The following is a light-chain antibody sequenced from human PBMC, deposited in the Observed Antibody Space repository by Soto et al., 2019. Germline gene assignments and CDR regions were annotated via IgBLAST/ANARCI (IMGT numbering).Light chain of an antibody. V-gene: IGLV2-14*01. CDR3: TSFARHISIV. J-gene: IGLJ2*01. CDR2: EVS. CDR1: TNDIGSYDY. Sequence: QSALSQPASVSGSPGQWITISCTGGTNDIGSYDYVSWYQQHPGKAPKLIISEVSNRPSGVSNRFSGSKSGNAASLTISGLQAEDEADYYCTSFARHISIVFGGGTKLTVL.